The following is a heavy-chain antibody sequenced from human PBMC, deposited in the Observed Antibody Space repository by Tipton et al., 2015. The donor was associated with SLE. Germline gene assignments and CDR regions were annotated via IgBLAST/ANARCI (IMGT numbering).Heavy chain of an antibody. J-gene: IGHJ6*02. CDR3: ARQRGAYHDFWSGSYSNKYQGMDV. V-gene: IGHV4-59*08. Sequence: TLSLTCSVSDDSIRDYYFSWIRQPPGNKLEWIGYTSHSGSTRYNPSLESRVTISLDTSKSHFSLKLGSVTAADTAIYYCARQRGAYHDFWSGSYSNKYQGMDVWGQGTTVTVPS. CDR2: TSHSGST. CDR1: DDSIRDYY. D-gene: IGHD3-3*01.